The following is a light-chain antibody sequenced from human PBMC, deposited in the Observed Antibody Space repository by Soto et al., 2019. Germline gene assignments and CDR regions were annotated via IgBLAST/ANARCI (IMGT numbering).Light chain of an antibody. Sequence: DIQMTQSPSSLSASVGDRVTITCRTSQSVSGYLNWYQQEPGKAPKLLIYAASSLQSGVPSRFSGSGSGTDFSLTNSSLQPEDFTTYYCQQTYTSPRTFGQGTKVDIK. J-gene: IGKJ1*01. CDR3: QQTYTSPRT. CDR1: QSVSGY. V-gene: IGKV1-39*01. CDR2: AAS.